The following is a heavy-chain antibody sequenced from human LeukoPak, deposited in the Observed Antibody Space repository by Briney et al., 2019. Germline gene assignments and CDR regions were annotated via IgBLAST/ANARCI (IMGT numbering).Heavy chain of an antibody. V-gene: IGHV1-69*13. Sequence: ASVKVSCKSSGGTFSSYAISWVRQAPGQGLEWLGGIILIFGTANYAQKFKGRVTITADVATRTAYMELSSLRSEDTAVYYCAREIVGVPAAMRNALDIWGQGTMVTVSS. D-gene: IGHD2-2*01. J-gene: IGHJ3*02. CDR2: IILIFGTA. CDR3: AREIVGVPAAMRNALDI. CDR1: GGTFSSYA.